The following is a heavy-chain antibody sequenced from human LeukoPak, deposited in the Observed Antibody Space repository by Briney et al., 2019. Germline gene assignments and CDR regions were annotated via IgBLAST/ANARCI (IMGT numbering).Heavy chain of an antibody. CDR1: GFTFSDHW. CDR3: ARAVDLADY. J-gene: IGHJ4*02. CDR2: IRQDGSSI. V-gene: IGHV3-7*01. Sequence: GGSQKLSCAASGFTFSDHWMSWVRQAPGKGLEWVANIRQDGSSIFYADSVKGRFTISRDNAKNSVFLQMDNLTPDDTAVYYCARAVDLADYWGQGTLVTVSS.